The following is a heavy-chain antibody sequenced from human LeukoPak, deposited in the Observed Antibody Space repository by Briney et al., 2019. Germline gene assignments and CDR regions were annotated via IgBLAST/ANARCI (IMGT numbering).Heavy chain of an antibody. V-gene: IGHV4-4*09. J-gene: IGHJ4*02. Sequence: SETLSLTCTVSGGSMSSYYWSWIRQPPGKGLEWIGYIYTSGSTNYNPSLKSRVTISVDTSKNQFSLKLSSVTAADTAVYYCAAGDSSGYIGFGYWGQGTLVTVSS. CDR2: IYTSGST. CDR3: AAGDSSGYIGFGY. CDR1: GGSMSSYY. D-gene: IGHD3-22*01.